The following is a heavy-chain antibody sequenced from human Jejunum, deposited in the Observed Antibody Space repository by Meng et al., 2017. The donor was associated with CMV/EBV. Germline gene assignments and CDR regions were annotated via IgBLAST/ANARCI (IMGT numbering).Heavy chain of an antibody. CDR2: ISHDGTIT. CDR1: GFTFSSDV. D-gene: IGHD1-1*01. J-gene: IGHJ4*02. Sequence: CAASGFTFSSDVMNWVSQAPGKGLVWVARISHDGTITTYVDSVKGRFTISRDNARNTLYLQMNSLRAEDTAVYYCARDRNWIFDYWGRGTLVTVSS. CDR3: ARDRNWIFDY. V-gene: IGHV3-74*03.